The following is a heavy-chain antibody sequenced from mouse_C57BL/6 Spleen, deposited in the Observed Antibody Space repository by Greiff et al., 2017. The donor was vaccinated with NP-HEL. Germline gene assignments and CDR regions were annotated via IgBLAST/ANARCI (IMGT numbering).Heavy chain of an antibody. CDR3: ARGTTVVAPLDY. Sequence: VKLQESGAELVRPGTSVKVSCKASGYAFTNYLIEWVKQRPGQGLEWIGVINPGSGGTNYNEKFKGKATLTADKSSSTAYMQLSSLTSEDSAVYFCARGTTVVAPLDYWGQGTTLTVSS. D-gene: IGHD1-1*01. V-gene: IGHV1-54*01. J-gene: IGHJ2*01. CDR2: INPGSGGT. CDR1: GYAFTNYL.